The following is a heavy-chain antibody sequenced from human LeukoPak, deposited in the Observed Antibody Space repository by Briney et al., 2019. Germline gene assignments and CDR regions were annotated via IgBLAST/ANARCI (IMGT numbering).Heavy chain of an antibody. CDR1: GGSFSGYY. CDR3: PRGRRYSSGWYWFDP. V-gene: IGHV4-34*01. J-gene: IGHJ5*02. CDR2: INHSGST. D-gene: IGHD6-19*01. Sequence: SLTLSLPCAVCGGSFSGYYWRWIRQPPGKGLEWIGEINHSGSTNHNPSLPRRVTISVDTSKNQFSLQLSSLTAADTAVYYCPRGRRYSSGWYWFDPWGQGTLVTVSS.